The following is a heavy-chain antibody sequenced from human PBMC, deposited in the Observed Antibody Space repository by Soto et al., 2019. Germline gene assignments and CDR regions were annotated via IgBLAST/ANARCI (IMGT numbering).Heavy chain of an antibody. J-gene: IGHJ5*02. CDR1: GFTFSSYT. D-gene: IGHD5-12*01. CDR3: ARRIRPRSGLRWTPWFDX. CDR2: ISYGGTNK. Sequence: RRLSCAATGFTFSSYTMHCVRQAPGKGLEWVAVISYGGTNKYYADSVNVRFTISRDNYNNTLYLQMNSLRAEDTSVYYCARRIRPRSGLRWTPWFDXWGQATLVTVSX. V-gene: IGHV3-30-3*01.